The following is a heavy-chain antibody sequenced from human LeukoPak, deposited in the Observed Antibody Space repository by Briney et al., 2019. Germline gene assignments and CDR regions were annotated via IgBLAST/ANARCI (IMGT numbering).Heavy chain of an antibody. CDR1: EYTFTGYY. Sequence: ASVKVSCKASEYTFTGYYMNWVRQSPGQGLEWMGWINPNSGGTNYGQKFQGRVTMTRDTSISTAYMELRSLISGDMAVYYCARASFWRWLQLDAFDIWGQGTLVTVSS. CDR2: INPNSGGT. J-gene: IGHJ3*02. V-gene: IGHV1-2*02. CDR3: ARASFWRWLQLDAFDI. D-gene: IGHD5-24*01.